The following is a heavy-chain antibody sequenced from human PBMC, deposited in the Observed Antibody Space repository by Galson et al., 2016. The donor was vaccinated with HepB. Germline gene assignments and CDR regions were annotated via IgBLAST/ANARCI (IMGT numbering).Heavy chain of an antibody. CDR3: ARPDSNGYYSPLTFDY. CDR1: GFTFSNHG. J-gene: IGHJ4*02. CDR2: IWADGGNK. Sequence: SLRLSCAASGFTFSNHGMHWVRQAPGKGLVCVAVIWADGGNKYYVDSVKGRFTISADKSISTAYLQWSSLKASDTAMYYCARPDSNGYYSPLTFDYWGQGTLVTVSS. V-gene: IGHV3-33*01. D-gene: IGHD3-22*01.